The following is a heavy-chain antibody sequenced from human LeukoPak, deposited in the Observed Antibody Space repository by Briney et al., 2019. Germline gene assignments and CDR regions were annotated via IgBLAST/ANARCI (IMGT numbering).Heavy chain of an antibody. Sequence: SETLSLTCTVSGGSISNYYWTWIRQPPGKGLEWIGYIYYSGSTNYNPSLKSRVTISVDTSKNQFSLKLSSVTAADTAVYYCARSSVPYYYYNYYMDVWGKGTTVTVSS. CDR1: GGSISNYY. CDR2: IYYSGST. J-gene: IGHJ6*03. D-gene: IGHD3-22*01. CDR3: ARSSVPYYYYNYYMDV. V-gene: IGHV4-59*01.